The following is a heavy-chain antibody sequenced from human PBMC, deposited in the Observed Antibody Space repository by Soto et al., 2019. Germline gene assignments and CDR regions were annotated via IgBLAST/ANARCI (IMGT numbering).Heavy chain of an antibody. D-gene: IGHD2-21*01. CDR1: GFTFSSYG. V-gene: IGHV3-30*18. CDR2: ISYDGSNK. Sequence: QVQLVESGGGVVQPGRSLRLSCAASGFTFSSYGMHWVRQAPGKGLEWVAVISYDGSNKYYADSVKGRFTISRDNSKNTLYLPMNSLRAEDTAVYYCANGGNLDYWGQGTLVTVSS. J-gene: IGHJ4*02. CDR3: ANGGNLDY.